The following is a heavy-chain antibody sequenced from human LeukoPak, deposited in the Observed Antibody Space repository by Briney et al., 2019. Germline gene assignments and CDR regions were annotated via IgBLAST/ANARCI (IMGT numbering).Heavy chain of an antibody. CDR2: FDPEDGET. CDR1: GYTLTELS. CDR3: ARDYRPDYYDSSGPGAFDI. D-gene: IGHD3-22*01. Sequence: ASVKVSCKVSGYTLTELSMHWVRQAPGKGLEWMGGFDPEDGETIYAQKFQGRVTITADESTSTAYMELSSLRSEDTAVYYCARDYRPDYYDSSGPGAFDIWGQGTMVTVSS. J-gene: IGHJ3*02. V-gene: IGHV1-24*01.